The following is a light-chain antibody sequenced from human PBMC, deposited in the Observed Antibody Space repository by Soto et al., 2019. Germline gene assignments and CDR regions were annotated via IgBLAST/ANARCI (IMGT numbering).Light chain of an antibody. CDR2: DVS. CDR1: GSDVGGYNY. J-gene: IGLJ2*01. Sequence: QSALTQPASVSGSPGQSITISCTGTGSDVGGYNYVSWYQQHPGKAPKLIIYDVSDRPSGVSDRFSGSKSDNTASLTISGLQPEDEADYYCSSYTSSSARVFGGGTKLTVL. CDR3: SSYTSSSARV. V-gene: IGLV2-14*03.